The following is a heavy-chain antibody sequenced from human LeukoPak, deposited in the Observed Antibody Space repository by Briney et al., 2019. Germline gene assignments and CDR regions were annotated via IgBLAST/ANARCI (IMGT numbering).Heavy chain of an antibody. V-gene: IGHV4-38-2*02. CDR1: GYSISSGYY. D-gene: IGHD2-15*01. CDR3: ARDIGYCSGGSCLGPFDY. CDR2: IYHSGST. J-gene: IGHJ4*02. Sequence: SETLSLTCTVSGYSISSGYYWGWIRQPPGKGLEWIGSIYHSGSTYYNPSLKSRVTISVDTSKNQFSLKLSSVTAADTAVYYCARDIGYCSGGSCLGPFDYWGQGTLVTVSS.